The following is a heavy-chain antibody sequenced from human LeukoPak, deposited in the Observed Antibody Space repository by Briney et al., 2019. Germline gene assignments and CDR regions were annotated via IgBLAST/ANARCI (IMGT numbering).Heavy chain of an antibody. D-gene: IGHD2/OR15-2a*01. V-gene: IGHV4-61*02. CDR2: IYTSGST. Sequence: SQTLSLTCTVSGGSISSGSYYWSWIRQPAGKGLEWIGRIYTSGSTNYNPSLKSRVTISVDTSKNQFSLNLSSVTAADTAVYYCARDESGESKTSYSDSNSYCFDYWGQGTLVTVSS. J-gene: IGHJ4*02. CDR1: GGSISSGSYY. CDR3: ARDESGESKTSYSDSNSYCFDY.